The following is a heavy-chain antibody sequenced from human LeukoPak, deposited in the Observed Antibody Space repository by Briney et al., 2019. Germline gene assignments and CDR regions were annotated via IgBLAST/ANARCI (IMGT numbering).Heavy chain of an antibody. Sequence: PGGSLRLSCAASGFTFSNYAMSWVRQAPGKGLEWVSGISGSGGTTYYADSVKGRFTISRDNSMNTLFLQMNSLRAEDTAVYYCASTAMGDYFDYWGQGTLVTVSS. CDR3: ASTAMGDYFDY. CDR2: ISGSGGTT. D-gene: IGHD5-18*01. CDR1: GFTFSNYA. J-gene: IGHJ4*02. V-gene: IGHV3-23*01.